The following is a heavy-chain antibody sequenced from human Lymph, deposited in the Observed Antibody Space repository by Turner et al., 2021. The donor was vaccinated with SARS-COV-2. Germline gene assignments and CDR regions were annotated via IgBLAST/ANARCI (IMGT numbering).Heavy chain of an antibody. CDR2: IYSGGTT. D-gene: IGHD6-13*01. Sequence: VQLVEAGGGLIQPGGSLRLSCAASGIIVSRNYMNWVRQAAGKGLEWVSVIYSGGTTYYADSVKGRFTISRDNSKNTLYLQMNSLRVEDTAVYYCARDLGTYGMDVWGQGTTVTVSS. V-gene: IGHV3-53*01. CDR3: ARDLGTYGMDV. J-gene: IGHJ6*02. CDR1: GIIVSRNY.